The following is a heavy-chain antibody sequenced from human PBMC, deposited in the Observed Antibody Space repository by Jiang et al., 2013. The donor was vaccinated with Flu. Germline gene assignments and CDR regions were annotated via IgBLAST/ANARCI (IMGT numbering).Heavy chain of an antibody. V-gene: IGHV2-5*02. CDR3: VKRRRNSDSGGSCFDY. CDR1: GFSFTTSEVG. Sequence: QTLSLTCTFSGFSFTTSEVGVGWIRQPPGKALEWLALIYWDDDKRYSPSLKNRLTITKDTSKNQVGLIMTDMDPEDTATYYCVKRRRNSDSGGSCFDYWGQGTLVSVSS. D-gene: IGHD2-15*01. CDR2: IYWDDDK. J-gene: IGHJ4*02.